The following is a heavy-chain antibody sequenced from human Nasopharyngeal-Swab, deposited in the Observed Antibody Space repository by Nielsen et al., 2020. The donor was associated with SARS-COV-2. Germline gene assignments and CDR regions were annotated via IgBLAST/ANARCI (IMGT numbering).Heavy chain of an antibody. CDR3: AREGTGVAGIWVHYYYGMDV. CDR2: IKQDGSEK. D-gene: IGHD6-19*01. CDR1: GFTFSSYW. V-gene: IGHV3-7*01. Sequence: GGSLRLSCAASGFTFSSYWMSWVCQAPGKGLEWVANIKQDGSEKYYVDSVKGRFTISRDNAKNSLYLQMNSLRAVDTAVSYCAREGTGVAGIWVHYYYGMDVWGQGTTVTVSS. J-gene: IGHJ6*02.